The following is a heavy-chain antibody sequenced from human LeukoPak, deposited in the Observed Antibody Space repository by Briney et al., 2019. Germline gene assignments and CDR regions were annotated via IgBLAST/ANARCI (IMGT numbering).Heavy chain of an antibody. Sequence: GESLKISSKRSGYRLLTLRWIWGGQMPGKGLEWMGIIYPGDSDTRYSPSFQGQVTISADKSISTAYLQWSSLKASDAAIYYYATRLPAPEVGDIWGQGTMVTVSS. CDR1: GYRLLTLR. V-gene: IGHV5-51*01. CDR3: ATRLPAPEVGDI. J-gene: IGHJ3*02. CDR2: IYPGDSDT. D-gene: IGHD1-14*01.